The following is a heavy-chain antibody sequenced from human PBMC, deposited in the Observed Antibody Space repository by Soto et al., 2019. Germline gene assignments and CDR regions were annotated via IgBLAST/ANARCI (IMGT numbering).Heavy chain of an antibody. Sequence: QLQLQESGPGLVKPSETLSLTCTVSGGSISSSSYYWGWIRQPPGKGLEWIGSIYYSGSTYYNPSRKGRVTISVDTSKNQFSLKLSSVPAADAAVYYCARLFLLWFGELSNVNWFDPWGQGTLVTVSS. J-gene: IGHJ5*02. CDR1: GGSISSSSYY. D-gene: IGHD3-10*01. CDR3: ARLFLLWFGELSNVNWFDP. V-gene: IGHV4-39*01. CDR2: IYYSGST.